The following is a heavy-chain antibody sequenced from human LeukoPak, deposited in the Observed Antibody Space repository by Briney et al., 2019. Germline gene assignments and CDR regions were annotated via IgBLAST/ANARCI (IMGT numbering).Heavy chain of an antibody. CDR2: IKQDGSEK. D-gene: IGHD2-21*01. J-gene: IGHJ4*02. Sequence: GGSLRLSCAASGFTFSSYGMHWVRQAPGKGLEWVANIKQDGSEKYYVDSVKGRFTISRDNAKNSLYLQMNGLRAEDTAVYYCARVQTYCGGDCYGYWGQGTLVTVSS. V-gene: IGHV3-7*01. CDR1: GFTFSSYG. CDR3: ARVQTYCGGDCYGY.